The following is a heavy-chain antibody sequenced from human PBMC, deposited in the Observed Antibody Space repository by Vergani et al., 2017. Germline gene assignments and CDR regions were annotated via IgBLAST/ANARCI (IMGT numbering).Heavy chain of an antibody. V-gene: IGHV3-23*01. Sequence: EVQLLESGGGLVQPGGSLRLSCAASGFTFSSFAMSWVRQAPGKGLEWVSAISGSGGSTYYADSVKGRFTISRDNSKNTLYLQMNSLRAEDTAVYYCAKVPHAQTDYFDYWGQGTLVTVSS. CDR2: ISGSGGST. CDR1: GFTFSSFA. CDR3: AKVPHAQTDYFDY. J-gene: IGHJ4*02.